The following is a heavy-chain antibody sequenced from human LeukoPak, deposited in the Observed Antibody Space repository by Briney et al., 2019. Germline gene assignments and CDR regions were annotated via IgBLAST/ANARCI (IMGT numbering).Heavy chain of an antibody. J-gene: IGHJ4*02. V-gene: IGHV4-38-2*02. D-gene: IGHD3-3*01. CDR1: GYSISSGYY. Sequence: SETLSLTCTVSGYSISSGYYWGWIRQPPGKGLEWIGSIYHSGSTYYNPSLKSRVTISVDTSKNQFSLKLSSVTAADTAVYYCARGSKDYDFWNGYYYYFDYWGQGTLVTVSS. CDR3: ARGSKDYDFWNGYYYYFDY. CDR2: IYHSGST.